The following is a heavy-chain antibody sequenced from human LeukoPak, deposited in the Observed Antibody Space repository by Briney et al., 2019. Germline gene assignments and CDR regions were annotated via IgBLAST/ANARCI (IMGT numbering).Heavy chain of an antibody. D-gene: IGHD6-19*01. CDR3: ARGRDTSGWGACDFDF. CDR1: GYSFRSYV. J-gene: IGHJ4*02. V-gene: IGHV1-18*01. CDR2: ISTYNGKT. Sequence: ASVKVSCKTSGYSFRSYVLSWVRQVPGHGLEWVGWISTYNGKTKFAKKFQDRVTMTTDTSTSTAYLDVMSLRSDDTAIYYCARGRDTSGWGACDFDFWGQGTLITVSS.